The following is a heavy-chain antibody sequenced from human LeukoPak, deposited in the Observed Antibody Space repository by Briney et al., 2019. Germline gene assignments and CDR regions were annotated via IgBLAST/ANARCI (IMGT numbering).Heavy chain of an antibody. Sequence: PGGSLRLSCAPSGFNFYTYAMHWVRQAPGKGLEWVALISYDGGNIYYGDSVRGRFTISRDNDNNMLYLQMNSLRPEDTAVYYCARDPPFGNGWSQNFFDYWGQGTLVIVSS. CDR3: ARDPPFGNGWSQNFFDY. CDR2: ISYDGGNI. CDR1: GFNFYTYA. V-gene: IGHV3-30*04. J-gene: IGHJ4*02. D-gene: IGHD6-19*01.